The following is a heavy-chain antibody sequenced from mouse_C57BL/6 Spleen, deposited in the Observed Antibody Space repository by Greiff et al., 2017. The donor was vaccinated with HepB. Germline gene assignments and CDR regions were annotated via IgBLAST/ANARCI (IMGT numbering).Heavy chain of an antibody. CDR1: GYTFTSYW. D-gene: IGHD2-1*01. CDR2: IDPSDSET. J-gene: IGHJ3*01. V-gene: IGHV1-52*01. Sequence: VQLQQPGAELVRPGSSVKMSCTASGYTFTSYWMHWVKQRPIQGLEWIGNIDPSDSETHYNQKFKDKDTLTVDKSSSTAYMQLSSLTSEDSAVYYCASDYGNPSWFAYWGQGTLVTVSA. CDR3: ASDYGNPSWFAY.